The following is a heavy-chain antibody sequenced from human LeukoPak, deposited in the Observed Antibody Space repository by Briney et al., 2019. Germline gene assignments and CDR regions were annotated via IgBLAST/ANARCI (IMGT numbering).Heavy chain of an antibody. D-gene: IGHD3-9*01. V-gene: IGHV4-34*01. Sequence: SETLSLTCAVYGGSFSGYYWSWIRQPPGKGLEWIGEINHSGSTNYNPSLKSRVTISVDTSKNQFSLKLSSVTAADTAVYYCASRYFDWLSDFDYWGQGTLVTVSS. CDR3: ASRYFDWLSDFDY. J-gene: IGHJ4*02. CDR2: INHSGST. CDR1: GGSFSGYY.